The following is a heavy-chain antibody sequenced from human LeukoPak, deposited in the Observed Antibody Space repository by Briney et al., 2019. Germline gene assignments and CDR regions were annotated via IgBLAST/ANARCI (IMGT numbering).Heavy chain of an antibody. CDR3: ARDSSDIRSLIAH. CDR2: ISAYNGNT. J-gene: IGHJ1*01. D-gene: IGHD2-15*01. V-gene: IGHV1-18*01. Sequence: ASVKVSCKASGYTFTSYGISWVRQAPGQGLEWMGWISAYNGNTNYAQKLQGRVTMTTDTSTSTAYMEVSSLRSEDTAVYYCARDSSDIRSLIAHWGQGTLVTVSS. CDR1: GYTFTSYG.